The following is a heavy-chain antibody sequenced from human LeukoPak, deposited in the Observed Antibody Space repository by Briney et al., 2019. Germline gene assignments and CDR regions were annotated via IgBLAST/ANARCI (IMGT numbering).Heavy chain of an antibody. D-gene: IGHD2-2*02. V-gene: IGHV4-4*07. CDR1: GGSISSYY. Sequence: KTSETLSLTCTVSGGSISSYYWSWIRQPAGKGLEWIGRIYTSGSTNYNPSLKSRVTMSVDTSKNQFSLKLSSVTAADTAVYYCASDCSSTSCYRARFDYWGQGTLVTVSS. CDR3: ASDCSSTSCYRARFDY. CDR2: IYTSGST. J-gene: IGHJ4*02.